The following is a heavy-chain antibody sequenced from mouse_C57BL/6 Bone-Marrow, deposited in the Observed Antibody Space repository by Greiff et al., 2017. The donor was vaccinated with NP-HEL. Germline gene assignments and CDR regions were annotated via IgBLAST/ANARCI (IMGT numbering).Heavy chain of an antibody. CDR1: GYTFTTYP. D-gene: IGHD1-1*01. CDR2: FHPYNDDT. V-gene: IGHV1-47*01. J-gene: IGHJ4*01. Sequence: QVQLQQSGAELVKPGASVKMSCKASGYTFTTYPIAWMKQSPGKCLEWIGNFHPYNDDTKYNEKFKGKATLTVEKSSSTVYLDLSRLTSDDSTIYYDARRSNFDYAMDYWGQVTSVTVSS. CDR3: ARRSNFDYAMDY.